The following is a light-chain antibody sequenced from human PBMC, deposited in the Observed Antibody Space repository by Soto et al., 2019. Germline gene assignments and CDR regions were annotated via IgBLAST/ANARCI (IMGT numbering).Light chain of an antibody. CDR1: QSVTNY. CDR2: GAS. Sequence: EIVLTQSPGTLSLSPGERATLSCRASQSVTNYLVWHQQRPGQAPRLLIYGASSRATAIPDRFSGSGSGTDFTLTISGLEPEDFEVYYCPQYDSTPWTFGQGTKVEIK. CDR3: PQYDSTPWT. J-gene: IGKJ1*01. V-gene: IGKV3-20*01.